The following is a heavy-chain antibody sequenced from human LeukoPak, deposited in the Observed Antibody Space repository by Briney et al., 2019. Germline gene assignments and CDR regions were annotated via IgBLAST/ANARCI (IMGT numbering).Heavy chain of an antibody. Sequence: ASVKVSCKASGGTFSSYAISWARQAPGQGLEWMGGIIPIFGTANYAQKFQGRVTITTDESTSTAYMELSSLRSEDTAVYYCARDVVARYGVWFDPWGQGTLVTVSS. J-gene: IGHJ5*02. D-gene: IGHD2-15*01. V-gene: IGHV1-69*05. CDR1: GGTFSSYA. CDR2: IIPIFGTA. CDR3: ARDVVARYGVWFDP.